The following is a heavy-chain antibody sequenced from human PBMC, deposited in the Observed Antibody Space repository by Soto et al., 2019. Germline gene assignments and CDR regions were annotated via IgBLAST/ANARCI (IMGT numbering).Heavy chain of an antibody. Sequence: QITLRESGPTLVQPTQTLTLTCTLSGVSLTTSGVGVGWIRHPPGKALEWLALIYWDDDKRFSPSLKSRLAITKDTSKKQVVRKMTDMAPVATALYYCAHRQRTVVVGAPFDLWGQGSQVTVSS. CDR1: GVSLTTSGVG. J-gene: IGHJ4*02. V-gene: IGHV2-5*02. CDR2: IYWDDDK. CDR3: AHRQRTVVVGAPFDL. D-gene: IGHD2-15*01.